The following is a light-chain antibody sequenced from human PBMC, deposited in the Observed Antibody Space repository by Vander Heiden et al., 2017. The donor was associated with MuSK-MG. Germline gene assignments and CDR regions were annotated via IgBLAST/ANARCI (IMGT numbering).Light chain of an antibody. J-gene: IGKJ4*01. Sequence: DIQLTPSPSTLSASVGDRVTITCRASQSISSWLAWYQQKPGKAPNLLIYKASTLESGVPSRFSGSGSGTEFTLTISSLQPDDFATYYCQQYNNYLLSFGGGTKVEIK. V-gene: IGKV1-5*03. CDR1: QSISSW. CDR3: QQYNNYLLS. CDR2: KAS.